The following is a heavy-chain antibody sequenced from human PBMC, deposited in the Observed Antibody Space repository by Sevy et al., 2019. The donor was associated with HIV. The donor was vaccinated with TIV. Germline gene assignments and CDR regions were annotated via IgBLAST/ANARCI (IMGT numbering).Heavy chain of an antibody. CDR2: ISSSGSTI. CDR3: ARDLSRDYYGMDV. V-gene: IGHV3-11*01. Sequence: GGSLRLSCAASGFTFSDYYMSWIRQAPGKGLEWVSYISSSGSTIYYADSVKGRFTITRDKAKNSLYLQMNSLRAEDTAVYYCARDLSRDYYGMDVWGQGTTVTVSS. J-gene: IGHJ6*02. CDR1: GFTFSDYY.